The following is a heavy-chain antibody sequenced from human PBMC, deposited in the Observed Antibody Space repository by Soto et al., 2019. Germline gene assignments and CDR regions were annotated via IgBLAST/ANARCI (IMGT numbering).Heavy chain of an antibody. CDR1: GGSISSYY. J-gene: IGHJ4*02. V-gene: IGHV4-59*08. Sequence: SETLSLTCTFSGGSISSYYWSRIRQPPGKGLEWIGYIYYSGSTNYNPSLKSRVTISVDTSKNQFSLKLSSVTAADTAVYYCARRYSSAFDIWGQGTRVTVSS. CDR3: ARRYSSAFDI. D-gene: IGHD6-19*01. CDR2: IYYSGST.